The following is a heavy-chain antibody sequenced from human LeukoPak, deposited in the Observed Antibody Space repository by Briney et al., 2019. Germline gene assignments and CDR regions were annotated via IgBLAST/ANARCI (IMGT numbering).Heavy chain of an antibody. CDR2: IYTSGST. Sequence: SETLSHTCSVSGGSISSSNWWSWIRQPAGKGLEWIGRIYTSGSTNYNPSLKSRVTISVDTSKNQFSLKLSSVTAADTAVYYCARDWAARFDYWGQGTLVTVSS. D-gene: IGHD2-15*01. V-gene: IGHV4-61*02. J-gene: IGHJ4*02. CDR3: ARDWAARFDY. CDR1: GGSISSSNW.